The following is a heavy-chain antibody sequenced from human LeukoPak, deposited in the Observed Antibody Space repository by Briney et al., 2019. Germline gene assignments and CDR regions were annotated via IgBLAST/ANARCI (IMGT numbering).Heavy chain of an antibody. CDR2: IYYSGST. CDR3: ARDLNYSWFAP. Sequence: PSQTLSLTCTVSGGSISSGGHYWSWIRQHPGKGLEWIGYIYYSGSTYYNPSLKSRVTISVDTSKNQFSLKLSSVTAADTAVYYCARDLNYSWFAPWGQGTLVTVSS. CDR1: GGSISSGGHY. D-gene: IGHD1-20*01. J-gene: IGHJ5*02. V-gene: IGHV4-31*03.